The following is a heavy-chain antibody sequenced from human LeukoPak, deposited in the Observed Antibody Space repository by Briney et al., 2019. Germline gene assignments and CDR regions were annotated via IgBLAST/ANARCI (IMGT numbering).Heavy chain of an antibody. CDR2: IHHSGDT. Sequence: SETLSLICSVYGESFRDYWWRWIRQPPGKGLEWIGQIHHSGDTASSPSLKSRVTISMDTSSNQFSLQLASLTAADTAVYYCARGRSNYRRWGQGTLVTVSS. CDR3: ARGRSNYRR. CDR1: GESFRDYW. J-gene: IGHJ4*02. V-gene: IGHV4-34*01. D-gene: IGHD4-4*01.